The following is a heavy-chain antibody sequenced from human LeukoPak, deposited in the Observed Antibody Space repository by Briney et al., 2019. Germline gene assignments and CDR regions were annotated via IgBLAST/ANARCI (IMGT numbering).Heavy chain of an antibody. V-gene: IGHV4-34*01. CDR2: INHSGST. Sequence: PSETLSLTCAVYGGSFSGYYWSWIRQPPGKGLEWIGEINHSGSTNYNPSLKSRVTISVDTSKNRFSLKLSSVTAADTAVYYCARDWAVTPRYFDLWGRGTLVTVSS. CDR1: GGSFSGYY. J-gene: IGHJ2*01. CDR3: ARDWAVTPRYFDL. D-gene: IGHD4-17*01.